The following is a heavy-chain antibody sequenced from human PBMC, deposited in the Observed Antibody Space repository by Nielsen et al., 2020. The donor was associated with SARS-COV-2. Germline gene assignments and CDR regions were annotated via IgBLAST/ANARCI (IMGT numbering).Heavy chain of an antibody. V-gene: IGHV3-11*04. CDR2: ISSSGSTI. CDR3: ARDPVAGPGFYYMDV. D-gene: IGHD6-19*01. Sequence: GESLKISCAASGFTFSDYYMSWIRQAPGKGLEWVSYISSSGSTIYYADSVKGRFTISRDNAKNSLYLQMNSLRAEDTAVYYCARDPVAGPGFYYMDVWGKGTTVTVSS. CDR1: GFTFSDYY. J-gene: IGHJ6*03.